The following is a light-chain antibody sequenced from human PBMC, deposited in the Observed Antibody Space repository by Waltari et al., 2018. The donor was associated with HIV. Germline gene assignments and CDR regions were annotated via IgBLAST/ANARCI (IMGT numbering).Light chain of an antibody. J-gene: IGLJ2*01. CDR1: SSNVEKNY. CDR2: RND. Sequence: QSVLTQPPSASGTPGQRVTMSCSGSSSNVEKNYVFWFQQFPGSAPKLVMRRNDQRPSGVPARFSGSKSGASAFLAIGGLRSEDEAEYFCAVWDYMGGVVFGGGTKLTVL. V-gene: IGLV1-47*01. CDR3: AVWDYMGGVV.